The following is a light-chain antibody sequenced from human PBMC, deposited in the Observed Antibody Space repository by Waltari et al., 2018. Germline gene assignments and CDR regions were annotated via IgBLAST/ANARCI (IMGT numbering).Light chain of an antibody. Sequence: DIQMTQSPSTLSASVGDRVTITCRASQSISSWLAWYQQKPGKAPKILMYQASSLESGVPSRFSGSGSGTEFTLTISSLQPDDFATYYCQQYNSYRYTFGQGTKLEIK. CDR1: QSISSW. J-gene: IGKJ2*01. CDR2: QAS. CDR3: QQYNSYRYT. V-gene: IGKV1-5*03.